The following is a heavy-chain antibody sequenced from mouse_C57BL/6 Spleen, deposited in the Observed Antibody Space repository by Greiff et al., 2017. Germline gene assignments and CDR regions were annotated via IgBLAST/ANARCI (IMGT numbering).Heavy chain of an antibody. CDR1: GYTFTSYW. CDR3: ARTPFYDYDERLWYFDV. V-gene: IGHV1-55*01. CDR2: IYPGSGST. D-gene: IGHD2-4*01. Sequence: VQLQQPGAELVKPGASVKMSCKASGYTFTSYWITWVKQRPGQGLEWIGDIYPGSGSTNYNEKFKSTATLTVDTSTSTAYMQLSSLTSEDSAVYYCARTPFYDYDERLWYFDVWGTGTTVTVSS. J-gene: IGHJ1*03.